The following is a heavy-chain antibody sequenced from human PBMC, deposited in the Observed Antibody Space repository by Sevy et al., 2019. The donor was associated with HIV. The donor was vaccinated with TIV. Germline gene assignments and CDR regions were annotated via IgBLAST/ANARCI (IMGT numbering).Heavy chain of an antibody. J-gene: IGHJ4*02. CDR1: GFTFSDYY. Sequence: GGSLRLSCAASGFTFSDYYMSWIRQPPGKGLEWVSYIRSSDEAIFYADSVKGRFTISRDNARNSLYLQMNSLRAEDTAVYYCARVPESYDSTGYYLGHQYYFDYWGQGTLVTVSS. V-gene: IGHV3-11*01. CDR2: IRSSDEAI. CDR3: ARVPESYDSTGYYLGHQYYFDY. D-gene: IGHD3-22*01.